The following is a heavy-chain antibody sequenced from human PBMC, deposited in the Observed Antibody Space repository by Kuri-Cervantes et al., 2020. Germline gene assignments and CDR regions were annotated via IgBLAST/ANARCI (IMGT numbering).Heavy chain of an antibody. V-gene: IGHV3-30-3*01. CDR1: GFTFSSYA. J-gene: IGHJ4*02. CDR2: ISYDGSNK. CDR3: ARLPDLGGSLGY. Sequence: LSLTCAASGFTFSSYAMHWVRQAPGKGLEWVAVISYDGSNKYYADSVKGRFTISRDNSKNSLYLQMNSLRAEDTAVYYCARLPDLGGSLGYWGQGTLVTVSS. D-gene: IGHD3-16*01.